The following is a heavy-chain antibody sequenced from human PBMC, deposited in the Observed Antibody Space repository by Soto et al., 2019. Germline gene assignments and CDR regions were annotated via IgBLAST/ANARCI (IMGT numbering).Heavy chain of an antibody. Sequence: QVQLVQSGAEVKKHGSSVKVSCKASGDTFSSYAISWVRQAPGQGLEWMGGIIPFFDTANYAQQFQGRVTITADESTSTAYMEPSSLRSEDTAVYYCARHDCISSSCYYYYYYVMDVW. CDR2: IIPFFDTA. V-gene: IGHV1-69*12. CDR3: ARHDCISSSCYYYYYYVMDV. D-gene: IGHD2-2*01. J-gene: IGHJ6*01. CDR1: GDTFSSYA.